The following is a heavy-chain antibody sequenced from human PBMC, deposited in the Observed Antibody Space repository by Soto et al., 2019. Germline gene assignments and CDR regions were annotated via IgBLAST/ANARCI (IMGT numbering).Heavy chain of an antibody. CDR1: GYTFTSYG. CDR2: ISAYNGNT. J-gene: IGHJ4*02. V-gene: IGHV1-18*04. CDR3: ARDESGTIFGVVINRALDY. Sequence: GASVKVSCKASGYTFTSYGISWVQQPPGQGLEWMGWISAYNGNTNYAQKLQGRVTMTTDTSTSTAYMELRSLRSDDTAVYYCARDESGTIFGVVINRALDYWGQGTLVTVSS. D-gene: IGHD3-3*01.